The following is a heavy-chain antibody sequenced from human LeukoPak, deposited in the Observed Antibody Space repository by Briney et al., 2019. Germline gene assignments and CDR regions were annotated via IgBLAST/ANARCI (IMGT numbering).Heavy chain of an antibody. D-gene: IGHD6-6*01. Sequence: PGGSLRLSCAASGFTFSSYSMNWVRQAPGKGLEWVSSISSSSSYIYYADSVNGRFTISRDNAKNSLYLQMNSLRAEDTAVYYCARDLGSIASDYWGQGTLVTVSP. CDR2: ISSSSSYI. CDR3: ARDLGSIASDY. CDR1: GFTFSSYS. V-gene: IGHV3-21*01. J-gene: IGHJ4*02.